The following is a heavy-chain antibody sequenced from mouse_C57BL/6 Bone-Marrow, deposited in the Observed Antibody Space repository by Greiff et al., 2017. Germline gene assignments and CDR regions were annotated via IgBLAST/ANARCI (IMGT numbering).Heavy chain of an antibody. D-gene: IGHD1-1*01. CDR2: ISYDGSN. V-gene: IGHV3-6*01. CDR3: ARERNYYGSGDY. Sequence: EVQLVESGPGLVKPSQSLSLTCSVTGYSITSGYYWNWIRQFPGNKLEWMGYISYDGSNNYNPSLKNRISITRDTSKNQFFLKLNSVTTEDTATYYCARERNYYGSGDYWGQGTTLTVSS. J-gene: IGHJ2*01. CDR1: GYSITSGYY.